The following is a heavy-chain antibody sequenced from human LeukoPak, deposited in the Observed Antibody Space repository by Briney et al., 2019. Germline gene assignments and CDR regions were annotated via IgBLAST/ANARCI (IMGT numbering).Heavy chain of an antibody. Sequence: GGSLRLSCAASGFTFSSYEMNWVRQAPGKGLEWVSYISSSGSTIYYADSVRGRFTISRDNSKNTLYLQMNSLRAEDTAVYYCAKDKRIAAGLGWFDPWGQGTLVTVSS. D-gene: IGHD6-13*01. CDR3: AKDKRIAAGLGWFDP. V-gene: IGHV3-48*03. J-gene: IGHJ5*02. CDR1: GFTFSSYE. CDR2: ISSSGSTI.